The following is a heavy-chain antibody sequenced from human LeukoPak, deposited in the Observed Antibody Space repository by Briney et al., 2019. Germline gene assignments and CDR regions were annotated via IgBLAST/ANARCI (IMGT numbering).Heavy chain of an antibody. J-gene: IGHJ3*02. CDR2: INHSGST. Sequence: SETLSLTCAVYGGSFSGYYWSWIRQPPGKGLEWIGEINHSGSTNYNPSLKSRVTISVDTSKNQFSLKLSSVTAADTAVYYCARGHRPLTTVWVHAFDIWGQGTMVTVSS. CDR1: GGSFSGYY. CDR3: ARGHRPLTTVWVHAFDI. D-gene: IGHD4-17*01. V-gene: IGHV4-34*01.